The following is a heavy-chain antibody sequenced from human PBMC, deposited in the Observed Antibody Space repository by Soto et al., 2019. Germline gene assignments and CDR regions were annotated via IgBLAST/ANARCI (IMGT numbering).Heavy chain of an antibody. CDR1: GFTFSSYA. CDR3: ANTDYYYYGMDV. CDR2: ISGSGGST. V-gene: IGHV3-23*01. J-gene: IGHJ6*02. Sequence: GGSLRLSCAASGFTFSSYAMSWFRQAPGKGLEWVSAISGSGGSTYYADSVKGRFTISRDNSKNTLYLQMNSLRAEDTAVYYCANTDYYYYGMDVWGQGTTVTVSS.